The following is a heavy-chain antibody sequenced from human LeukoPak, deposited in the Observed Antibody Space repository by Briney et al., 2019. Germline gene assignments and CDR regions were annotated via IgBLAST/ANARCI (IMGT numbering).Heavy chain of an antibody. V-gene: IGHV4-4*02. Sequence: PSETLSLTCGVSGGSISTTNWWTWVRQPPGEGLEWIGEVYLSGRTHYNPSLESRVTMSVDMSENHISLRLTSVTAADTAVYYCATTESGRYFGTFDIWGQGTMVTVSS. D-gene: IGHD1-26*01. CDR1: GGSISTTNW. J-gene: IGHJ3*02. CDR3: ATTESGRYFGTFDI. CDR2: VYLSGRT.